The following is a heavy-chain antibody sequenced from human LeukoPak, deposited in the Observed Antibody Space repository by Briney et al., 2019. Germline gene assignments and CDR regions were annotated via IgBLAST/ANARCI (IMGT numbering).Heavy chain of an antibody. CDR2: IYYSGST. CDR3: ARGVVLRFLEWFPLFDY. V-gene: IGHV4-39*01. CDR1: GGSISSSSYY. J-gene: IGHJ4*02. Sequence: SETLSLTCTVPGGSISSSSYYWGWIRQPPGKGLEWIGSIYYSGSTYYNPSLKSRVTISVDTSKNQFSLKLSSVTAADTAVYYCARGVVLRFLEWFPLFDYWGQGTLVTVSS. D-gene: IGHD3-3*01.